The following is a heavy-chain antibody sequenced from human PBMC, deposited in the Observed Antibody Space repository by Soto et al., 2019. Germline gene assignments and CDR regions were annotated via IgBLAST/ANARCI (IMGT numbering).Heavy chain of an antibody. Sequence: QVTLKESGPVLVKPTETLTLTCTVSGFSLSNARMGVSWIRQPPGRALEWLAHIFSIDEKSYSTSLKTRLTISKVPSKSHVVLTLTNMVTGDTAKYYCARIEAGVLQVVTGLCHYYRDRDVWGQCTTATVSS. CDR3: ARIEAGVLQVVTGLCHYYRDRDV. V-gene: IGHV2-26*01. CDR1: GFSLSNARMG. D-gene: IGHD2-8*01. J-gene: IGHJ6*02. CDR2: IFSIDEK.